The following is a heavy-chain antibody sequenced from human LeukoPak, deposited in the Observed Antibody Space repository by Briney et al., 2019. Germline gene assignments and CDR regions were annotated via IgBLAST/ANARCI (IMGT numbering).Heavy chain of an antibody. Sequence: GGSLRLSCAASGFTVSSNYMSWVRQAPGKGLEWVSVIYSGGSTYYADSAKGRFTISRNNSKNTLYLQMNSLRAEDTAVYYCARESLLRYFDWLLYGGYFDYWGQGTLVTVSS. CDR3: ARESLLRYFDWLLYGGYFDY. CDR1: GFTVSSNY. V-gene: IGHV3-66*01. D-gene: IGHD3-9*01. CDR2: IYSGGST. J-gene: IGHJ4*02.